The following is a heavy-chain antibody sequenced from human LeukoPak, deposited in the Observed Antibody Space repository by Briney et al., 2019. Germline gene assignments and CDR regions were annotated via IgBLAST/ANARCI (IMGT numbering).Heavy chain of an antibody. D-gene: IGHD2-15*01. CDR2: ISGSGGST. CDR1: GITFSNAW. CDR3: AKDRYCSGGSCYGYYFDY. Sequence: GGSLRLSCAGSGITFSNAWMTWVRQAPGKGLEWVSAISGSGGSTYYADSVKGRFTISRDNSKNTLYLQMNSLRAEDTAVYYCAKDRYCSGGSCYGYYFDYWGQGTLVTVSS. V-gene: IGHV3-23*01. J-gene: IGHJ4*02.